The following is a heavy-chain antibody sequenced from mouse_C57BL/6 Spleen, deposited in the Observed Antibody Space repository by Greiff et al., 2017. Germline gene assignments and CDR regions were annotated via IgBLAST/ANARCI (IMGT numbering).Heavy chain of an antibody. CDR2: ISSGSSTI. J-gene: IGHJ2*01. V-gene: IGHV5-17*01. CDR3: ARRKTGHFDY. Sequence: EVKLMESGGGLVKPGGSLKLSCAASGFTFSDYGMHWVRQAPEKGLEWVAYISSGSSTIYYADTVKGRFTISRDNAKNTLFLQMTSLRSEDTAMYYCARRKTGHFDYWGQGTTLTVSS. CDR1: GFTFSDYG. D-gene: IGHD4-1*01.